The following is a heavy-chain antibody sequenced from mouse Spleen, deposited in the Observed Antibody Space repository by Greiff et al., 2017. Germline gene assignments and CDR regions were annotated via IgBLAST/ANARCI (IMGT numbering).Heavy chain of an antibody. J-gene: IGHJ3*01. V-gene: IGHV14-3*01. CDR3: AASTMITTGGFAY. CDR2: IDPANGNT. D-gene: IGHD2-4*01. Sequence: VQLKESVAELVRPGASVKLSCTASGFNIKNTYMHWVKQRPEQGLEWIGRIDPANGNTKYAPKFQGKATITADTSSNTAYLQLSSLTSEDTAIYYCAASTMITTGGFAYWGQGTLVTVSA. CDR1: GFNIKNTY.